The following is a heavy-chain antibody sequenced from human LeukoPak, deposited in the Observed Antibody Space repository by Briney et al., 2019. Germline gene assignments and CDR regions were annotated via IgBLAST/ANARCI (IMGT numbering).Heavy chain of an antibody. J-gene: IGHJ6*03. CDR3: ASRPQLGKDYYYYYYMDV. CDR2: INTNTGNP. CDR1: GYTFTGYY. D-gene: IGHD7-27*01. V-gene: IGHV7-4-1*02. Sequence: RASVKISCTASGYTFTGYYMHWVRQAPGQGLEWMGWINTNTGNPTYAQGFTGRFVFSLDTSVSTAYLQISSLKAEDTAVYYCASRPQLGKDYYYYYYMDVWGKGTTVTVSS.